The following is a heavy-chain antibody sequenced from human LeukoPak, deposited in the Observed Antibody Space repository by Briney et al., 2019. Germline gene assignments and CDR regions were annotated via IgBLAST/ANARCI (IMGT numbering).Heavy chain of an antibody. CDR3: ARKGWYSDL. CDR1: GFTFSSYG. Sequence: GGSLRLSCAASGFTFSSYGMSWVRQAPGKGLEWVSAISGSGGSTYYADSVKGRFTITRDNSKNTLYLQMNSLRAEDTAVYYCARKGWYSDLWGRGTLVSVSS. CDR2: ISGSGGST. V-gene: IGHV3-23*01. J-gene: IGHJ2*01.